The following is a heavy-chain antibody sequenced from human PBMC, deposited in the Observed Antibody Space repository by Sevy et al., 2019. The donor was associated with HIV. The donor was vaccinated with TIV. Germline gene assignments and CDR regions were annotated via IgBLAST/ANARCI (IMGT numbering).Heavy chain of an antibody. CDR2: ISYDGSNK. CDR1: GFTFSSYA. D-gene: IGHD2-21*02. V-gene: IGHV3-30-3*01. J-gene: IGHJ4*02. Sequence: SLRLSCAASGFTFSSYAMHWVRQAPGKGLEWVAVISYDGSNKYYADSVKGRFTISRDNSKNTLYLQMNSLRAEDTAVYYCARGGVVVTAMIRNWGQGTLVTVSS. CDR3: ARGGVVVTAMIRN.